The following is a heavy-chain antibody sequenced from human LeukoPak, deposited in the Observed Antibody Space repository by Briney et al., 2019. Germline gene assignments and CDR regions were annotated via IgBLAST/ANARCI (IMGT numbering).Heavy chain of an antibody. Sequence: SETLSLTCTVSGGSISSYYWSWIRQPPGKGLEWIRYIYYSGSTNYNPSLKSRVTISVDTSKNQFSLKLSSVTAADTAVYYCARDPVSFYGSGSYEVETWGQGTLVTVSS. D-gene: IGHD3-10*01. CDR2: IYYSGST. CDR1: GGSISSYY. V-gene: IGHV4-59*12. J-gene: IGHJ5*02. CDR3: ARDPVSFYGSGSYEVET.